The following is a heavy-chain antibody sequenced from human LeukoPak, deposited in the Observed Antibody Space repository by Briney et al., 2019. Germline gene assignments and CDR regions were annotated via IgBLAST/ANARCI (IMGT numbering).Heavy chain of an antibody. CDR3: AKDSSGSSSGFDY. CDR1: GFTFSSYG. Sequence: GRSLRLSCAASGFTFSSYGMHWVRQAPGKGLEWVAVIWYDGSNKYYADSVKGRFTISRDNSKNTLYLQMNSLRAEDTAVYYCAKDSSGSSSGFDYWGQGTLVTVSS. D-gene: IGHD6-6*01. J-gene: IGHJ4*02. V-gene: IGHV3-33*06. CDR2: IWYDGSNK.